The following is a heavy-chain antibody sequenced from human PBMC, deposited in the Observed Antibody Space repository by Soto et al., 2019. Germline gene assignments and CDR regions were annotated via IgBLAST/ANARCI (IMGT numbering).Heavy chain of an antibody. CDR3: ARGYSPDDLDSSGYRH. CDR1: GGTFSSYA. V-gene: IGHV1-69*06. Sequence: QVQLVQSGAEVKKPGSSVKVSCKASGGTFSSYAISWVRQAPGQGLEWMGGIIPIFGTENYAQKFQGRVTITADKSTSTAYMELSSLRSEDTAVYYCARGYSPDDLDSSGYRHWGQGTLVTVSS. D-gene: IGHD3-22*01. J-gene: IGHJ4*02. CDR2: IIPIFGTE.